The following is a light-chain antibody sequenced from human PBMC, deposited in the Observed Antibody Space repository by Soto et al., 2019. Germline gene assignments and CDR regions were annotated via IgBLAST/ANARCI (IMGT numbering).Light chain of an antibody. CDR2: WAS. J-gene: IGKJ1*01. V-gene: IGKV4-1*01. Sequence: DIVMTQCPDSLAVSLVERAAINCKSSQRALYSSSNKNYLAWYQQKPGQPPKLLIYWASTRESGVPDRFSGSGSGTDFTLTISSLQAEDVAVYYCQQYCSSPWTFGQGTKVEIK. CDR3: QQYCSSPWT. CDR1: QRALYSSSNKNY.